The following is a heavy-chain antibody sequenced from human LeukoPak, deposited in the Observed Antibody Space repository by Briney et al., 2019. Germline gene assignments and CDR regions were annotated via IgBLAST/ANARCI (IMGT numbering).Heavy chain of an antibody. D-gene: IGHD4/OR15-4a*01. J-gene: IGHJ5*02. CDR1: GASIRDDY. Sequence: SETLSLTCSVSGASIRDDYWSWLRQSPGKGLEWIGFIYDSGSTDYNPSLKSRVTISVDTSKNQFSLRLTSMTAADTAVYYCARSPPRGAWFDPWGQGKQVIVSS. CDR3: ARSPPRGAWFDP. CDR2: IYDSGST. V-gene: IGHV4-4*09.